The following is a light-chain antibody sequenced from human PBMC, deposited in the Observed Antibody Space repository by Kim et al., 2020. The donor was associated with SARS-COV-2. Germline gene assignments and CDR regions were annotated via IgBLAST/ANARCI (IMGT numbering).Light chain of an antibody. CDR2: QAS. CDR3: KQYETYWT. J-gene: IGKJ1*01. V-gene: IGKV1-5*03. CDR1: QSVDGW. Sequence: DIQMTQSPSTLSAFVGDRVTMTCRASQSVDGWLAWYQQKPGKAPRLLIYQASKLASGVPSRFIGSGSGTDFTLTVSNLQSDDSAVYYCKQYETYWTFGPGTRVEIK.